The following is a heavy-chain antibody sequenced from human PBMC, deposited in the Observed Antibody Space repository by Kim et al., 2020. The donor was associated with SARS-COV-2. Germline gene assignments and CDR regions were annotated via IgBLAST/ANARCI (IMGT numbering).Heavy chain of an antibody. D-gene: IGHD3-3*01. CDR2: IYYSAST. CDR1: GGTISSYY. J-gene: IGHJ2*01. V-gene: IGHV4-59*01. Sequence: SETLSLTCTVSGGTISSYYWSWLRQPPGKGLEWIAYIYYSASTNYNPYLKSRVTISADKSKNQFSLQLSYVTAADTAVYYCARDHREWLQYTANWSFDL. CDR3: ARDHREWLQYTANWSFDL.